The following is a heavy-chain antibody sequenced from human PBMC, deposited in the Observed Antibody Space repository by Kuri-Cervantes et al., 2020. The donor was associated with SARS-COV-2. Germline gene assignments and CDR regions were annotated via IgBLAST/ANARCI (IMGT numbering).Heavy chain of an antibody. Sequence: GSLRLSCTVSGGSISSYYWSWIRQPPGKGLEWIGYIYYSGSTNYNPSLKSRVTISVDTSKNQFSLKLSSVTAADTAVYYCAREGLMGTMDYWGQGTLVTSPQ. CDR1: GGSISSYY. CDR3: AREGLMGTMDY. J-gene: IGHJ4*02. D-gene: IGHD2-8*01. V-gene: IGHV4-59*12. CDR2: IYYSGST.